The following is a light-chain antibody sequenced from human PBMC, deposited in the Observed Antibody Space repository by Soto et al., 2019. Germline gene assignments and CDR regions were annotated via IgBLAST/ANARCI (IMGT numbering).Light chain of an antibody. V-gene: IGKV1-12*01. CDR2: AAS. CDR3: HQATCCPLT. CDR1: QGISSW. Sequence: DIQMTQSPSSVSASLGDRVTITCRASQGISSWLAWYQQKPGKAANLLIYAASSLQSGVPSRFSGSGSWRDVTLTISSLQPEDFATYYCHQATCCPLTFGGGTKVDIK. J-gene: IGKJ4*01.